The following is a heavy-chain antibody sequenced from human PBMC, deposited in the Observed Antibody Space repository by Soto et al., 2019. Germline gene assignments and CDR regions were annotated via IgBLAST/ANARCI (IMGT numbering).Heavy chain of an antibody. CDR1: GGSITRGGYY. CDR2: IYNSGTT. CDR3: ARDPAP. Sequence: PSETLSLTCTVSGGSITRGGYYWSWIRQHPGKGLEWIGYIYNSGTTYYNPSLKSRVTISVDTSKNQFSLKLTSGTAADTAVYYCARDPAPWGQGTLVTVSS. J-gene: IGHJ5*02. V-gene: IGHV4-31*03.